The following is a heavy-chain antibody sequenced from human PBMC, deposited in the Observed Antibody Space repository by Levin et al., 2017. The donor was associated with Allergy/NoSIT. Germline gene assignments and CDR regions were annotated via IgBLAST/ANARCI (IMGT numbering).Heavy chain of an antibody. CDR3: STDFREGYFGS. V-gene: IGHV3-15*01. CDR1: GFTFSNVW. J-gene: IGHJ4*02. CDR2: IKTKNVGRTT. D-gene: IGHD3-10*01. Sequence: PGGSLRLSCAASGFTFSNVWMNWLRQAPGKGLEWVGRIKTKNVGRTTDYAAAVRGRFVISRDDSKNTVFLQIDTLKTEDTGVYYCSTDFREGYFGSWGQGALVTVSS.